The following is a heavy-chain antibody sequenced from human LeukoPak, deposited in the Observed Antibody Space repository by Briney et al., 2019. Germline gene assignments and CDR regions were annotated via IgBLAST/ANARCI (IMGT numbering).Heavy chain of an antibody. CDR1: GFSFSGYW. Sequence: PGGSLRLSCAASGFSFSGYWMTWVRQAPGKGLEWVANINQDGGENYYLDSVKGRFTISRDNAKNSLYLQMNSLRPEDTAVYYCARNRWSSTSCFFDYWGQGMLVTVSS. D-gene: IGHD2-2*01. J-gene: IGHJ4*02. CDR2: INQDGGEN. CDR3: ARNRWSSTSCFFDY. V-gene: IGHV3-7*01.